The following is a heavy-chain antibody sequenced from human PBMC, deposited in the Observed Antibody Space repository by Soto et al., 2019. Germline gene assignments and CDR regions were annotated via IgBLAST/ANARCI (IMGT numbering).Heavy chain of an antibody. Sequence: HPGGSLRLSCAASGFTFSSYWMHWVRQVPGKGLVWVSRINDDGTITTYADSVKGRFTISRDNAKKTLYLQMNSLRAEDTAVYYCARAPSYYYDSSHYYLLDDCFDSWGQGTLVTVSS. J-gene: IGHJ4*02. V-gene: IGHV3-74*01. D-gene: IGHD3-22*01. CDR1: GFTFSSYW. CDR3: ARAPSYYYDSSHYYLLDDCFDS. CDR2: INDDGTIT.